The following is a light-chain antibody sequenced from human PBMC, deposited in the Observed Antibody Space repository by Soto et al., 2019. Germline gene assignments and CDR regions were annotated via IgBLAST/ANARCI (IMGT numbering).Light chain of an antibody. CDR3: HQYATSPRT. Sequence: EIVLTQSPGTLSLSPGERATLSCRASQSVPSNFLAWYQQTPGQALRLLISSASRRAAGIPDSFSGSASGADFPLTIRKLEHEDFAVYFCHQYATSPRTFGQGPKLEIK. J-gene: IGKJ2*02. V-gene: IGKV3-20*01. CDR2: SAS. CDR1: QSVPSNF.